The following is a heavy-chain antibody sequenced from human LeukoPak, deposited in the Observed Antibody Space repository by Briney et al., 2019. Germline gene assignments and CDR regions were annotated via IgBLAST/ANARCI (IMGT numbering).Heavy chain of an antibody. CDR1: GGSFSDYY. V-gene: IGHV4-34*01. D-gene: IGHD3-10*01. CDR2: INHSGST. J-gene: IGHJ4*02. Sequence: ASETLSLTCAVSGGSFSDYYWSWIRQPPGKGLEWTGEINHSGSTNYNPSLKSRVTISVDTSKNQFSLKLSSVTAADTAVYYCARRNPAGYYGSGSYFGYWGQGTLVTVSS. CDR3: ARRNPAGYYGSGSYFGY.